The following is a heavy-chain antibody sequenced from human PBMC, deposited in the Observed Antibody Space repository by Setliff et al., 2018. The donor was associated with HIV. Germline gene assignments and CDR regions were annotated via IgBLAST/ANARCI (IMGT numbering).Heavy chain of an antibody. CDR2: IYYRRSS. Sequence: SETLSLTCTVSGGSISSSSYYWGWIRQPPGKGLEWIGYIYYRRSSNHNPSFKNRVTMSVNTSKSQFSLRLSSVTAADTAVYYCARKIDYYYYMDVWGKGTTVTVSS. V-gene: IGHV4-61*05. CDR3: ARKIDYYYYMDV. CDR1: GGSISSSSYY. J-gene: IGHJ6*03.